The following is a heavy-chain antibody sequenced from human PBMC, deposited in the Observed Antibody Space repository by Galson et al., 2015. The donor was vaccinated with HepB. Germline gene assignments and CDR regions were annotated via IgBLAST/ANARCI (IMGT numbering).Heavy chain of an antibody. V-gene: IGHV3-73*01. Sequence: LRLSCAASGFTFSGSAIHWVRQTSGKGLEWVGHIKSKASNYATAYTMSLKGRFTISRDDSKNTACLHMKRLKTEDTAVYYCTRLGDPSGYSSSWGQGTLVTVSS. CDR2: IKSKASNYAT. CDR3: TRLGDPSGYSSS. CDR1: GFTFSGSA. D-gene: IGHD6-13*01. J-gene: IGHJ4*02.